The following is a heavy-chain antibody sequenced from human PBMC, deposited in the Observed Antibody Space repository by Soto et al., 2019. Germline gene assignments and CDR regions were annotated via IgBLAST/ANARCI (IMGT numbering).Heavy chain of an antibody. Sequence: ASVKVSCKASGYTFTNYGISWVRQAPGQGLEWMGWISAYNGNTKYAQKVQGRVTMTTDTSTSTAYMELGSLRSDDTAVYYCARGSSGYFGGPFDYWGKGTLVTVSS. D-gene: IGHD3-22*01. CDR2: ISAYNGNT. J-gene: IGHJ4*02. CDR1: GYTFTNYG. V-gene: IGHV1-18*04. CDR3: ARGSSGYFGGPFDY.